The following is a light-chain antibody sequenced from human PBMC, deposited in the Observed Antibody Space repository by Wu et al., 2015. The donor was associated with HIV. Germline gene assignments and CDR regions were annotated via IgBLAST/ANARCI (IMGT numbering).Light chain of an antibody. CDR2: KSS. CDR3: QQYDAYSVS. J-gene: IGKJ1*01. V-gene: IGKV1-5*03. Sequence: DIQMTQSPSTLSASVGDRVTITCRASQNIRNWLAWYQQKPGKAPKLLIYKSSASESGVPSRFSGTGSGTEFTLTISSLQPDDFATYYCQQYDAYSVSFGQGTKVEIK. CDR1: QNIRNW.